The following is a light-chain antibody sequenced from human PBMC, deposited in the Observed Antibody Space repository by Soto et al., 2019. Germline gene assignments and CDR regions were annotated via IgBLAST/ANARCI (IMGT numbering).Light chain of an antibody. CDR2: DAS. V-gene: IGKV3-20*01. CDR1: QSVSSSTY. Sequence: EIVMTQSPGTLSLSPGERATLSCRASQSVSSSTYLAWYQQKPGQAPRLLIYDASTRATGIPDGFTGSGSGTDFTLTISRLEPEDFAVYYCQQYGSSPITFGQGTRLEIK. CDR3: QQYGSSPIT. J-gene: IGKJ5*01.